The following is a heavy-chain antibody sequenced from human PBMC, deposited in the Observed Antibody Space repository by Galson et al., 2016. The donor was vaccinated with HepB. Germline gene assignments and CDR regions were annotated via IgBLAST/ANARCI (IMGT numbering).Heavy chain of an antibody. CDR2: IRPDGSDK. CDR3: ADPPSGY. D-gene: IGHD6-25*01. Sequence: SLRLSCAASGLIVSENWVTWVRQVPGKGLEWVATIRPDGSDKYPVDSVKGRFTISRDNAKNSLFLQMNSLRVEDTAVYFCADPPSGYWGQGVLVAVSS. J-gene: IGHJ4*02. CDR1: GLIVSENW. V-gene: IGHV3-7*01.